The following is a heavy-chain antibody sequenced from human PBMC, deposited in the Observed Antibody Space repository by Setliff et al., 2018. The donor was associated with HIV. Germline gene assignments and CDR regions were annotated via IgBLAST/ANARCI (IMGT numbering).Heavy chain of an antibody. CDR1: GDSMTSGSFY. Sequence: SATLSLTCTVSGDSMTSGSFYWSWVRQPAGKGLEWIGQVHSTLSTNYNPSLKSRLSISADTSKNQFSLNLRFVTAADTALYYCARRTFGSGRFDPWGQGTPVTVSS. J-gene: IGHJ5*02. D-gene: IGHD6-19*01. CDR3: ARRTFGSGRFDP. CDR2: VHSTLST. V-gene: IGHV4-61*09.